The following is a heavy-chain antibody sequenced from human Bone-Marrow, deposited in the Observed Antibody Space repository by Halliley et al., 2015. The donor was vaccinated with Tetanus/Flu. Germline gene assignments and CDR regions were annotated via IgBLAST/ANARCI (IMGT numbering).Heavy chain of an antibody. J-gene: IGHJ4*02. Sequence: GLGWLGWISVYNGITKDAQKFQGRITTTADTSTTTAYMDLRSLTSDDTAVYYCAREAGDWDYWGQGTLVTVSS. CDR3: AREAGDWDY. V-gene: IGHV1-18*01. D-gene: IGHD7-27*01. CDR2: ISVYNGIT.